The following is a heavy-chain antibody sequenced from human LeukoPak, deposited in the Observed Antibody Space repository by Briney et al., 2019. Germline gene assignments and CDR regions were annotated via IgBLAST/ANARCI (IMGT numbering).Heavy chain of an antibody. V-gene: IGHV3-21*01. CDR2: ISSSSSSI. CDR3: ATAPDGSYYYGLDV. Sequence: PGGSLRLSCAASGFTFRTYSLNWVRQAPGKGLEWVSSISSSSSSIYYADSVKGRFTISRDNAKNSLYLQMNRLRAEDTAVYYCATAPDGSYYYGLDVWGQGTTVTVSS. D-gene: IGHD3-10*01. J-gene: IGHJ6*02. CDR1: GFTFRTYS.